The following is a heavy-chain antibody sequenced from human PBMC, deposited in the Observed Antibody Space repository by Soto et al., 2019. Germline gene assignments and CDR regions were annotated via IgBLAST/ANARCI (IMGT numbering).Heavy chain of an antibody. CDR1: GFTFSSYG. V-gene: IGHV3-30*18. D-gene: IGHD6-6*01. CDR2: ISYDGSNK. J-gene: IGHJ4*02. CDR3: AKLTLIEYSSSSDFDY. Sequence: GGSLRLSCAASGFTFSSYGMHWVRQAPGKGLEWVAVISYDGSNKYYADSVKGRFTISRDNSKNTLYLQMNSLRAEDTAVYYCAKLTLIEYSSSSDFDYWGQGTLVTVSS.